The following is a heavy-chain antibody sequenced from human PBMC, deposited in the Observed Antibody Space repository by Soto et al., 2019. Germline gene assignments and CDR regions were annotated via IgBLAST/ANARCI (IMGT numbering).Heavy chain of an antibody. D-gene: IGHD6-19*01. Sequence: QLQLQESGSGLVKPSQNLSLTCAVSGGSISSGGYSWSWIRQPPGKGLEWIGYIYHSGSTYYNPSLNSRVTISVDRSKNQFSPKLGSVTAADTAVYYCARGEAGISPGPYYFDYWGQGTLVTVSS. CDR3: ARGEAGISPGPYYFDY. CDR2: IYHSGST. V-gene: IGHV4-30-2*01. J-gene: IGHJ4*02. CDR1: GGSISSGGYS.